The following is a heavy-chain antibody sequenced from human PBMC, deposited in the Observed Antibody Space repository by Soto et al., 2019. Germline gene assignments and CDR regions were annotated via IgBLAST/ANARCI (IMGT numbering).Heavy chain of an antibody. D-gene: IGHD2-21*02. CDR3: ARDQGTVVTPTDKYYGMYV. Sequence: GGSLRLSCAASGFTFSSYAMHWVRQAPGKGLEWVAVISYDGSNKYYADSVKGRFTISRDNSKNTLYLQMNSLRAEDTAVYYCARDQGTVVTPTDKYYGMYVWGQGTTVTVSS. CDR1: GFTFSSYA. V-gene: IGHV3-30-3*01. CDR2: ISYDGSNK. J-gene: IGHJ6*02.